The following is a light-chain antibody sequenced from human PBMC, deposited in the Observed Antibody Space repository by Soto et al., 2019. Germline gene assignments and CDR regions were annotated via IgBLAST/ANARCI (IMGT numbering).Light chain of an antibody. J-gene: IGLJ1*01. CDR2: EVD. CDR3: TSYTSSRTYV. CDR1: SSDVGNNNH. Sequence: QSALTQPASVSGSPGQSITVSCTGTSSDVGNNNHVCWYQQHPGKAPKLIIYEVDKRPSGVSSRVSGSKSGNTASLTISGLRAEDEADYSCTSYTSSRTYVFGIGTKVTIL. V-gene: IGLV2-14*02.